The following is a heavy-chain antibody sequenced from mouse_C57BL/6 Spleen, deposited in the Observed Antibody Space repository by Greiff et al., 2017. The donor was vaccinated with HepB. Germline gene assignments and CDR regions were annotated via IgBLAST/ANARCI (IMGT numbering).Heavy chain of an antibody. CDR1: GFSLTSYG. Sequence: VQLQESGPGLVQPSQSLSITCTVSGFSLTSYGVHWVRQSPGKGLEWLGVIWRGGSTDYNAAFMSRLSITKDNSKSQVFFKMNSLQADDTAIYYCAKSEHYGSSHYFDYGGKGTTLTVSS. J-gene: IGHJ2*01. CDR3: AKSEHYGSSHYFDY. V-gene: IGHV2-5*01. CDR2: IWRGGST. D-gene: IGHD1-1*01.